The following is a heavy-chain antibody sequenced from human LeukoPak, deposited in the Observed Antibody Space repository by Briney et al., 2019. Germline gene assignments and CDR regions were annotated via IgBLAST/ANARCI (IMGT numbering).Heavy chain of an antibody. CDR3: ARDSREYCGGDCPFNY. Sequence: GASVKVSCKASGYTFTGYYMHWVRQAPGQGVEWMGWINPNSGGTNYAQKFQGRVTMTRDTSISTAYMELSRLRSDDTAVYYCARDSREYCGGDCPFNYWGQGTLVTVSS. CDR2: INPNSGGT. V-gene: IGHV1-2*02. CDR1: GYTFTGYY. D-gene: IGHD2-21*02. J-gene: IGHJ4*02.